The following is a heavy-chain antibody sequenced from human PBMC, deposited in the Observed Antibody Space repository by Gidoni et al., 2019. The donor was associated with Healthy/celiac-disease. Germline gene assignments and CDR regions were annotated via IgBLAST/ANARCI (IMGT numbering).Heavy chain of an antibody. CDR3: AHRLGLRYFDWFDY. D-gene: IGHD3-9*01. CDR2: NYWDDDK. Sequence: QITLKESGPTLVQPTPPLTLTSTFSGFSLSTSGVGVGWIRQPPGKALEWLALNYWDDDKRYSPSLKSRLTITKDTSKNQVVLTMTNMDPVDTATYYCAHRLGLRYFDWFDYWGQGTLVTVSS. J-gene: IGHJ4*02. CDR1: GFSLSTSGVG. V-gene: IGHV2-5*02.